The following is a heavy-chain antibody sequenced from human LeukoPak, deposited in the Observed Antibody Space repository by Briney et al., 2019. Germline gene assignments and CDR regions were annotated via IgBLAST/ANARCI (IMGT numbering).Heavy chain of an antibody. CDR2: ISYDGSNK. V-gene: IGHV3-30*18. D-gene: IGHD3-22*01. J-gene: IGHJ4*02. CDR1: GFTFSSYG. CDR3: AKESYYDSSGYYAYFDY. Sequence: PGRSLRLSCAASGFTFSSYGMPWVRQAPGKGLEWVAVISYDGSNKYYADSVKGRFTISRDNSKNTLYLQMNSLRAEDTAVYYCAKESYYDSSGYYAYFDYWGQGTLVTVSS.